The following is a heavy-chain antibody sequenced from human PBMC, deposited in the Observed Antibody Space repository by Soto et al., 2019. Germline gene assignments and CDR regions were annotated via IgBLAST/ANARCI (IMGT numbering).Heavy chain of an antibody. CDR2: IYYSGST. CDR1: GGSISSGGYY. D-gene: IGHD3-3*01. CDR3: ARDIRHDFWSGYLY. Sequence: SETLSLTCTVSGGSISSGGYYWSWIRQHPGKGLEWIGYIYYSGSTYYNPSLKSRVTISVDTSKNQFSLKLSSVTAADTAVYYCARDIRHDFWSGYLYWGQGTLVTVSS. V-gene: IGHV4-31*03. J-gene: IGHJ4*02.